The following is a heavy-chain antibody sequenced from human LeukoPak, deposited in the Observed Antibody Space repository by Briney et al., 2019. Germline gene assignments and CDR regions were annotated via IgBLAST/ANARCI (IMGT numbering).Heavy chain of an antibody. CDR3: ARSRSLCSSGDCSRVFDF. D-gene: IGHD2-21*02. V-gene: IGHV4-38-2*02. Sequence: SETLSLTCTVSGYSISSGYYWGWIRQPPGKGLEWIGNIYPTGSTYYNPSLKSRVTISVETSKNQFSLKLKSVTAADTAVYYCARSRSLCSSGDCSRVFDFWGQGTLVTVSS. CDR1: GYSISSGYY. CDR2: IYPTGST. J-gene: IGHJ4*02.